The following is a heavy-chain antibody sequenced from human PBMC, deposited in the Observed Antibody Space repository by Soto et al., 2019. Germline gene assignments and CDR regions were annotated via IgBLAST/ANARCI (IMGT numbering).Heavy chain of an antibody. D-gene: IGHD2-2*01. Sequence: GGSLRLSCAASGFSLSNYAMTWVRQAPGKGLEWVSGITGSADKTYYADSVKGRFIISRDNSKNTLYLQMNSLRAEDTALYYCARDCSSSSCSVWHYWGQGTL. J-gene: IGHJ4*02. CDR3: ARDCSSSSCSVWHY. V-gene: IGHV3-23*01. CDR1: GFSLSNYA. CDR2: ITGSADKT.